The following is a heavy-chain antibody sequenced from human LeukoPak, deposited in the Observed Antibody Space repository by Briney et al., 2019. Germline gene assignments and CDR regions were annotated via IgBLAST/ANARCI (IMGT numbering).Heavy chain of an antibody. Sequence: GESLKISCKGSGYSFTSYWIGWVRQMPGKGLEWMGIIYPGDSDTRYSPSFQGQVTISADKSISTAYLQWSSLKASDTAMYYCARLGHCSSTSCYEGAFDIWGQGTMVTVSS. V-gene: IGHV5-51*01. CDR2: IYPGDSDT. J-gene: IGHJ3*02. D-gene: IGHD2-2*01. CDR1: GYSFTSYW. CDR3: ARLGHCSSTSCYEGAFDI.